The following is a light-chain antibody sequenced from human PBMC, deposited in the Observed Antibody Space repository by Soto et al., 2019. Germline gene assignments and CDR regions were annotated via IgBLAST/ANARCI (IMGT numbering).Light chain of an antibody. CDR1: QSVSSN. V-gene: IGKV3-15*01. CDR2: GAS. Sequence: EIVMTQSPATLSVSPGERATLSCRASQSVSSNLAWYQQKPGQAPRLLIYGASTRATGIPARFSGSGSGTEFTLTISSLQSEAFAVYYCQHYTNWPPTWTFGQGTKVEIK. J-gene: IGKJ1*01. CDR3: QHYTNWPPTWT.